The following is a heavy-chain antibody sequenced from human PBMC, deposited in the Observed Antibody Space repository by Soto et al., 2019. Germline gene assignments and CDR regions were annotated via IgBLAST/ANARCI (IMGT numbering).Heavy chain of an antibody. V-gene: IGHV1-69*01. Sequence: QVQLVQSGAEVKKPGSSVKVSCKASGGTFSSYSINWVRQAPGQGLEWMGEIIPIFGTANYAQKFQGRVTIAADESTSTAYMELSSLRSEDTAVYYGARDGGRHSGGIDYWGQGTLVTVSS. CDR1: GGTFSSYS. J-gene: IGHJ4*02. CDR2: IIPIFGTA. CDR3: ARDGGRHSGGIDY. D-gene: IGHD2-15*01.